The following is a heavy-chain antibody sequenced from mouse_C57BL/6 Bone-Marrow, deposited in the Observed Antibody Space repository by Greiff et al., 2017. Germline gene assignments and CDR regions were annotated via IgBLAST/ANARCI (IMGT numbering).Heavy chain of an antibody. Sequence: VKLQESGAELARPGASVKLSCKASGYTFTSYGISWVKQRTGQGLEWIGEIYPRSGNTYYNEKFKGKATLTADKSSSTAYVELRSLTSEDSAVYFCARWGTTVVPDYWGQGTTLTVSS. CDR3: ARWGTTVVPDY. D-gene: IGHD1-1*01. J-gene: IGHJ2*01. CDR2: IYPRSGNT. V-gene: IGHV1-81*01. CDR1: GYTFTSYG.